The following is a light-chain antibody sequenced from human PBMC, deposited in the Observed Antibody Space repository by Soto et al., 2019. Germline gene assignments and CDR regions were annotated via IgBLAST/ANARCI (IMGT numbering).Light chain of an antibody. V-gene: IGKV1-27*01. CDR3: QKYNSALS. CDR2: AAS. CDR1: QGISNY. J-gene: IGKJ4*01. Sequence: DIQMTQSPSSLSASVGDRVTITCRASQGISNYLAWYQQKPGKVPKLLIYAASTLQSGVPSRFSGSGSGTDFTLTISSLQPEDVATYYCQKYNSALSFXGGTKVDSK.